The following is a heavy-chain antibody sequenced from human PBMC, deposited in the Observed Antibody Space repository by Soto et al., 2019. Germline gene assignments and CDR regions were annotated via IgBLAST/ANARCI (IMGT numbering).Heavy chain of an antibody. CDR2: IKQDGSER. CDR1: GFTFGNYW. V-gene: IGHV3-7*01. J-gene: IGHJ5*02. Sequence: GGSLRLSCAASGFTFGNYWMSWVRQAPGKGPEWVANIKQDGSERNYVDSVRGRFTISRDNAENSLYLQMNSLRVEDTGVYYCASARHIGPWGQGTLVTVSS. CDR3: ASARHIGP. D-gene: IGHD2-21*01.